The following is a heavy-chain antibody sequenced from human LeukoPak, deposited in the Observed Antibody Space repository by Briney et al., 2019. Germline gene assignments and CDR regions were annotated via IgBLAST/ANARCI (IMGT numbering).Heavy chain of an antibody. V-gene: IGHV3-30*18. D-gene: IGHD6-13*01. CDR3: AKDIQLGGSSWTYYYYYGMDV. CDR1: GFTFSSYG. J-gene: IGHJ6*02. Sequence: GGSLRLSCAASGFTFSSYGMHWVRQAPGKGLEWVAVISYDGNNKYYADSVKGRFTISRDNSKNTLYLQMNSLRAEDTAVYYCAKDIQLGGSSWTYYYYYGMDVWGQGTTVTVSS. CDR2: ISYDGNNK.